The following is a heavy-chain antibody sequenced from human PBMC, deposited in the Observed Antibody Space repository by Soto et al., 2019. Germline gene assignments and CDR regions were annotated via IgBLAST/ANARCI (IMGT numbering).Heavy chain of an antibody. CDR3: TRGPRVSSTGTGAH. CDR1: GFTFSAYW. D-gene: IGHD1-1*01. CDR2: ISDDGSTT. Sequence: SLRLSCEVSGFTFSAYWMHWVRQVPGKGLIWVSRISDDGSTTTYADSVKGRFTISRDNAKNTLYLQMNSLRADDTGLYYCTRGPRVSSTGTGAHWGQGTLVTVSS. V-gene: IGHV3-74*01. J-gene: IGHJ4*02.